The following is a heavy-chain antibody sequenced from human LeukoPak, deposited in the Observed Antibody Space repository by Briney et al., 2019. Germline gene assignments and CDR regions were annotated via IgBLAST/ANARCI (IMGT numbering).Heavy chain of an antibody. Sequence: PSETLSLTCTVSGGSISRTTYHWGWIRQPPGKGLEWIGSIYYSGSTSYNPSLKSRVTISVDTSKNQFSLNLSSVTAADTAVYYCARLGYCGSAWCLADYWGQGTLVTVSS. D-gene: IGHD2-2*01. CDR1: GGSISRTTYH. CDR2: IYYSGST. V-gene: IGHV4-39*01. CDR3: ARLGYCGSAWCLADY. J-gene: IGHJ4*02.